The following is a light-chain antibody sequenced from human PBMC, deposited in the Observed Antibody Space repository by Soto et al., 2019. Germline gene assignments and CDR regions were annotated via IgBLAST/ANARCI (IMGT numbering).Light chain of an antibody. CDR2: DTS. Sequence: QAVVTQEPSLTVSPGGTVTLTCGSSTGAVTSGHYPYWFQQKPGQAPRTLIYDTSNKHSWTPARFSGSLLGGKAALTLSGAQPEDEAEYYCLLSYFGARVVFGGGTKLTV. CDR1: TGAVTSGHY. CDR3: LLSYFGARVV. V-gene: IGLV7-46*01. J-gene: IGLJ2*01.